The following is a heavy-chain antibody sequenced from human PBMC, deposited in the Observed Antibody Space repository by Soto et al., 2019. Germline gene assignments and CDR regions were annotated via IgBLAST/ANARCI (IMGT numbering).Heavy chain of an antibody. J-gene: IGHJ4*02. Sequence: PLETLSLTCSVSGYSVSSSEYFWAWIRQPPGKGLEWIGYIYYSGSTNYNPSLKSRVTISVDTSKNQFSLKLSSVTAADTAVYYCARHRIAVAGTDYWGQGTLVTVSS. CDR1: GYSVSSSEYF. CDR2: IYYSGST. CDR3: ARHRIAVAGTDY. V-gene: IGHV4-61*08. D-gene: IGHD6-19*01.